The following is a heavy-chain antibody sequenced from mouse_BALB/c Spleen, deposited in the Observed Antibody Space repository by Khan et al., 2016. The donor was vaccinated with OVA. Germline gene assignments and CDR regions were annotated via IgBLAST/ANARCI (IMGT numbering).Heavy chain of an antibody. Sequence: VQLQESGPGLVAPSQSLSITCTVSGFSLTDYAVSWIRQPPGKGLEWVGVIWGGGSKYYNSALKSRLSISKDNSKSQVFLKMNSLQTDDTAMYYCAKYPPYYAMDYWGQGTSVTVSS. J-gene: IGHJ4*01. CDR1: GFSLTDYA. V-gene: IGHV2-6-5*01. CDR2: IWGGGSK. CDR3: AKYPPYYAMDY.